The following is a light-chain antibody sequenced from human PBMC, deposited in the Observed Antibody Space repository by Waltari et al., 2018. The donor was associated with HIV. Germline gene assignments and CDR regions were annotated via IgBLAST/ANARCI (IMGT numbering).Light chain of an antibody. J-gene: IGLJ2*01. V-gene: IGLV2-23*02. CDR1: SREVGCYNL. CDR2: EVS. CDR3: CSYAGSSTLV. Sequence: QSALTQHASASGSPGQSDPHPCTGTSREVGCYNLAPVYQQHPGKAPKLMIYEVSKRPSGVSNRFSGSKSCNTASLTISGLQAEDEADYYCCSYAGSSTLVFGGGTKLTVL.